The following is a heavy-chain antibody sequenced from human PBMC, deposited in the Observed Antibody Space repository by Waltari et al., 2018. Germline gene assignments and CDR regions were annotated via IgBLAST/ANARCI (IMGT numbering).Heavy chain of an antibody. Sequence: QVQLQQWGAGLLKPSETLSLTCAVYGGSFSGYYWSWIRQPPGKGLEWIGEINHSGSTNYNPSLKSRVTISVDTSKNQFSLKLSSVTAADTAVYYCARIVSSGDYVLGVDYWGQETLVTVSS. D-gene: IGHD4-17*01. J-gene: IGHJ4*02. CDR1: GGSFSGYY. CDR3: ARIVSSGDYVLGVDY. CDR2: INHSGST. V-gene: IGHV4-34*01.